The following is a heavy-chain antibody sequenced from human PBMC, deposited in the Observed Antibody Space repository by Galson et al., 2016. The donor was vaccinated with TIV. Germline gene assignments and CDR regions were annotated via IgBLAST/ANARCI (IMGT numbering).Heavy chain of an antibody. CDR3: TRPGSYVSYGMDV. J-gene: IGHJ6*02. V-gene: IGHV4-39*01. D-gene: IGHD3-10*01. Sequence: LSLTCTVSGGSISTSSYYWAWIRQPPGKGLESIGTIYYTRSTYYNPSLKGRVTISVDTSNNQFSLKLRSVTAADTAVYYCTRPGSYVSYGMDVWGQGTSVIVSS. CDR1: GGSISTSSYY. CDR2: IYYTRST.